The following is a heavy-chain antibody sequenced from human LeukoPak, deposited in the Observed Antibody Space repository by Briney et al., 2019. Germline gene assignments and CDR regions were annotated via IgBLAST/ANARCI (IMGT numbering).Heavy chain of an antibody. V-gene: IGHV4-59*01. CDR1: GASISDYY. Sequence: SSETLSLTCTMSGASISDYYWSWIRHPPGKGLEWVGHIYYTGATNYSPSLKSRVTISVDTSKSQFSLRLSSVTAGDTAVYYCARGVWSLHSGVSIDSWGQGTLVPVSS. D-gene: IGHD3-10*01. CDR2: IYYTGAT. J-gene: IGHJ4*02. CDR3: ARGVWSLHSGVSIDS.